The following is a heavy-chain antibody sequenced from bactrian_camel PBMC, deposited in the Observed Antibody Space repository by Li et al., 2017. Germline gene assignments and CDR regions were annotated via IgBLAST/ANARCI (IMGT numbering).Heavy chain of an antibody. CDR1: ENTYAGSRNC. D-gene: IGHD6*01. CDR2: IDSDKRT. V-gene: IGHV3S53*01. J-gene: IGHJ4*01. Sequence: QVQLVESGGGSAQAGGSLTLSCTYSSENTYAGSRNCMAWFRQAPGKEREGVAFIDSDKRTEYVDSVLGRFTISKDNAKNTLYLQMNSLKTEDTAVYYCATEAGQLARKKTGQGTQVTVS.